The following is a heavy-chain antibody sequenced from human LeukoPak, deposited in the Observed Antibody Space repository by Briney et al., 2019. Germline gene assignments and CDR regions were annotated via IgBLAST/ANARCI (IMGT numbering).Heavy chain of an antibody. Sequence: ASVKVSCKASGGTFSSYAISRVRQAPGQGLEWMGGIIPIFGTANYAQKFQGRVTITADESTSTAYMELSSLRSEDTAVYYCASDEDGGNSGTFDYWGQGTLVTVSS. CDR3: ASDEDGGNSGTFDY. V-gene: IGHV1-69*13. D-gene: IGHD4-23*01. CDR2: IIPIFGTA. CDR1: GGTFSSYA. J-gene: IGHJ4*02.